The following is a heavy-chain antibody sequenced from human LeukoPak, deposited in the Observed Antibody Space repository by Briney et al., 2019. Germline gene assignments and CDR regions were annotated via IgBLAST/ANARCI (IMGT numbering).Heavy chain of an antibody. J-gene: IGHJ4*02. CDR2: ISGSGGST. CDR3: AKSHVLLWFGELTKLPFDY. CDR1: GFTFSSYA. Sequence: PGGSLRLSCAASGFTFSSYAMSWVRQAPGKGLEWVSAISGSGGSTYYADSVKGRFTISRDNSKNTLYLQMNSLRAEDTAVYYCAKSHVLLWFGELTKLPFDYWGQGTLVTVSS. V-gene: IGHV3-23*01. D-gene: IGHD3-10*01.